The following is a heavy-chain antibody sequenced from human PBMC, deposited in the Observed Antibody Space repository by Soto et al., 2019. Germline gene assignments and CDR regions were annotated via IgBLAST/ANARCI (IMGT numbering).Heavy chain of an antibody. CDR3: ARGGWKLFDY. V-gene: IGHV4-59*01. Sequence: QVQLQESGPGLVKPSETLSLTCTVSGGSISSYYWSWIRQPPGKGLEWIGYFYYSGSTNYNPSLKSRVTLSGDTAKNQFSLKLSSVTAADTAVYYCARGGWKLFDYWGQGTLVTVSS. CDR2: FYYSGST. CDR1: GGSISSYY. D-gene: IGHD6-19*01. J-gene: IGHJ4*02.